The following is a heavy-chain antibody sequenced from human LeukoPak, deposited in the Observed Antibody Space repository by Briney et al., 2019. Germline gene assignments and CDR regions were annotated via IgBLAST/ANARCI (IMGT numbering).Heavy chain of an antibody. CDR1: GGSFSGYY. D-gene: IGHD1-26*01. Sequence: SETLSLTCAVYGGSFSGYYWSWIRQPPGKGLEWIGEINHSGSTNYNPSLKSRVTISVDTSKNQFSLKLSSVTAADTAVYYCARLGGEIVGVPHDWGQGTLVTVSS. V-gene: IGHV4-34*01. CDR2: INHSGST. J-gene: IGHJ4*02. CDR3: ARLGGEIVGVPHD.